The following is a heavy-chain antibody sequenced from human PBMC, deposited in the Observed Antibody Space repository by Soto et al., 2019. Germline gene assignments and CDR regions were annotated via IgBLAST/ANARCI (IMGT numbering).Heavy chain of an antibody. D-gene: IGHD1-26*01. CDR3: ARRKVGATAWVAFDI. CDR1: GGSISSGDYY. Sequence: SETLSLTCTVSGGSISSGDYYWSWIRQPPGKGLEWIGYIYYSGSTYYNPSLKSRVTISVDTSKNQFSLKLSTVTAADTAVYYCARRKVGATAWVAFDIWGQGTMVTVSS. J-gene: IGHJ3*02. CDR2: IYYSGST. V-gene: IGHV4-30-4*01.